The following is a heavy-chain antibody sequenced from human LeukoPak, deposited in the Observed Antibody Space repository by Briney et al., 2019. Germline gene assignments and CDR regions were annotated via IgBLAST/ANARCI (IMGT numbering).Heavy chain of an antibody. J-gene: IGHJ6*03. CDR3: ARSTGDFWSGYTV. V-gene: IGHV5-51*01. Sequence: GESLKISCKGSGYSFTSYWIGWVRQMPGKGLEWMGIIYPGDSDTKYSSSFQGQVTISADKSTSTAYLQWSSLKASDTAMYYCARSTGDFWSGYTVWGKVTTVT. D-gene: IGHD3-3*01. CDR2: IYPGDSDT. CDR1: GYSFTSYW.